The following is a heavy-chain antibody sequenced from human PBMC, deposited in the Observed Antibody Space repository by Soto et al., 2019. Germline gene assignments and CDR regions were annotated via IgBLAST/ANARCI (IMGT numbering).Heavy chain of an antibody. Sequence: GGSLRLACAASGFTFSNAWMSWVRQAPGKGVEWVGRIKSKTDGGTTDYAAPVKGRFTISRDDSKNTLYLQMNSLKTEDTAVYYCTTAPHPTVIGYYYYYGMDVWGQGTTVTVSS. CDR1: GFTFSNAW. D-gene: IGHD4-17*01. CDR2: IKSKTDGGTT. J-gene: IGHJ6*02. CDR3: TTAPHPTVIGYYYYYGMDV. V-gene: IGHV3-15*01.